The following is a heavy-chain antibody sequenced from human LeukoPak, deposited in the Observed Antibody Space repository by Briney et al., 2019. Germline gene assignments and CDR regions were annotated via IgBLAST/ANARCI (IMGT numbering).Heavy chain of an antibody. V-gene: IGHV3-53*01. Sequence: GGSLRLSCAASGFSVSSIYMSWVRQAPGKGLEWVSVIYSGGSTYYADSGKGRFTISRDNSKNTLYLQMNSLRAEDTAVYYCAKDSGYYYKSFDYWGQGTLVTVSS. CDR2: IYSGGST. CDR3: AKDSGYYYKSFDY. D-gene: IGHD3-22*01. CDR1: GFSVSSIY. J-gene: IGHJ4*02.